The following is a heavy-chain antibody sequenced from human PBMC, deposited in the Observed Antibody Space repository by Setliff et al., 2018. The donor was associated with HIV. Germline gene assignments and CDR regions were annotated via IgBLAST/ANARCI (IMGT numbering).Heavy chain of an antibody. CDR3: ARGGEIAAAVRVNWFDP. CDR2: TTPLLGTT. V-gene: IGHV1-69*05. J-gene: IGHJ5*02. CDR1: GNTFSSYG. D-gene: IGHD6-13*01. Sequence: SVKVSCKASGNTFSSYGITWVRQAPGQGLEWMGGTTPLLGTTNYAQKFQGRVTITTDEPTNTVYMELSGLRSEDTAVYYCARGGEIAAAVRVNWFDPWGQGTLVTVSS.